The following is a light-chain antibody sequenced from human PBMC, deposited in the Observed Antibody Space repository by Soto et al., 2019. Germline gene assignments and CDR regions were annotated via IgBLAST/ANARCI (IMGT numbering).Light chain of an antibody. J-gene: IGLJ2*01. CDR1: NIGGKR. CDR2: YDV. CDR3: QVWDGTSDHSVV. Sequence: SYELTQPPAVSVAPGETATITCGGDNIGGKRVHWYQQKPGQAPVLIIYYDVSRPSGIPERFSGSNSGNTATLTISRVEAGDEADFYCQVWDGTSDHSVVFGGGTKLTVL. V-gene: IGLV3-21*04.